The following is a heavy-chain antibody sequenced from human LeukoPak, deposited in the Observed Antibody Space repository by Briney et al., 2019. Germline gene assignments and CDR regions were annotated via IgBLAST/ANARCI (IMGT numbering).Heavy chain of an antibody. D-gene: IGHD3-16*01. J-gene: IGHJ4*02. V-gene: IGHV3-21*01. CDR1: GFTFSSYS. CDR3: ARDLGLSYGQFDY. Sequence: PGGSLRLSCAASGFTFSSYSMNWVRQAPGKGLEWVSSISGISGSSSDVYFADSVRGRFTISRDNAKNSLYLQMNSLRAEDTAVYYCARDLGLSYGQFDYWGQGTLVTVSS. CDR2: ISGISGSSSDV.